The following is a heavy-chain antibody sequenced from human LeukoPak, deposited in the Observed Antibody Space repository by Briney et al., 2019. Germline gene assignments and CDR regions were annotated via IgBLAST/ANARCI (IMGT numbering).Heavy chain of an antibody. Sequence: GGSLRLSCAASGFTFSSYGMHWVRQAPGKGLEWVAFIRYDGSNKYYADSVKGRFTISRDNSKNTLYLQMNSLRAEDTAVYYCARDRSYDFWSGYGFDYWGQGTLVTVSS. V-gene: IGHV3-30*02. CDR2: IRYDGSNK. CDR1: GFTFSSYG. D-gene: IGHD3-3*01. CDR3: ARDRSYDFWSGYGFDY. J-gene: IGHJ4*02.